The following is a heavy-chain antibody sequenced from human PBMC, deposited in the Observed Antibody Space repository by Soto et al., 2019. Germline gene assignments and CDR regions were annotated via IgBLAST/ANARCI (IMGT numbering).Heavy chain of an antibody. D-gene: IGHD5-12*01. CDR1: GITFSSYW. J-gene: IGHJ6*02. CDR2: IKSDGSST. Sequence: PGGSLRLSCAASGITFSSYWMHWVRQAPGKGLVWVSRIKSDGSSTSYADSVKGRFTISRDNSKNTLYLQMNSLRAEDTAVYYCTRDYYRFNSGYGFSMDVWGQGTTVTVSS. V-gene: IGHV3-74*01. CDR3: TRDYYRFNSGYGFSMDV.